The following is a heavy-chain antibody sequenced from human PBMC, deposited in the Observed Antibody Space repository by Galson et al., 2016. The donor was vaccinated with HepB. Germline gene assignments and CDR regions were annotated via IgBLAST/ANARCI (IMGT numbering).Heavy chain of an antibody. V-gene: IGHV3-49*03. CDR3: TRHYPIWGAAYYFDD. J-gene: IGHJ4*02. Sequence: SLRLSCATSGFTIGAYALNWFRQAPGKGLEWISFIRSKTYGGTTTYAASVKGRFTVSRDDSKGIAYLQMNSLKTEDTAVYYCTRHYPIWGAAYYFDDWGQGTLVTVSS. CDR1: GFTIGAYA. D-gene: IGHD3-16*01. CDR2: IRSKTYGGTT.